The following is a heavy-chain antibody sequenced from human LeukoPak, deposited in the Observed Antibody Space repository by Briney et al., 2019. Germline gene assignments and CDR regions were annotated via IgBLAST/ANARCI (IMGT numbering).Heavy chain of an antibody. CDR1: GGTFSSYA. J-gene: IGHJ6*03. CDR2: IIPIFGTA. V-gene: IGHV1-69*05. CDR3: AQYRYNWNPRGYYYYMDV. Sequence: SVKVSCKASGGTFSSYAISWVRQAPGQGLEWMGGIIPIFGTANYAQKLQGRVTITTDESTSTAYMELSSLRSEDTAVYYCAQYRYNWNPRGYYYYMDVWGKGTTVTVSS. D-gene: IGHD1-1*01.